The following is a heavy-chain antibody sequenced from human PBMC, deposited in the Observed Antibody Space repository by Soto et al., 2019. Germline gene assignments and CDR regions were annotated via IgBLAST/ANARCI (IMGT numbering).Heavy chain of an antibody. V-gene: IGHV3-23*01. Sequence: PGGSLRLSCAASGFTFSNYAMSWVRQAPGKGLGWVSAISASVGSTYYTDSVKGRFTISRDNSKNTLYLQMNSLRAEDTAVYYCAKGGQSYDYWGQGTLVTFSS. CDR1: GFTFSNYA. D-gene: IGHD3-10*01. CDR3: AKGGQSYDY. CDR2: ISASVGST. J-gene: IGHJ4*02.